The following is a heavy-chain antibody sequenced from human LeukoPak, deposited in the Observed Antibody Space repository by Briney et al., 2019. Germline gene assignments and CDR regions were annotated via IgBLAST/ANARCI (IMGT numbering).Heavy chain of an antibody. V-gene: IGHV4-59*08. D-gene: IGHD2-2*02. CDR3: ARRHCSSLTCNIGPSGNWLDP. CDR1: GGSMSNYW. Sequence: PSETLSLTCTVSGGSMSNYWWNWIRQPPGKGLEWIGYIYYDGSTYYNPALNSRVTISIDTSKNQFSLKLNSVTAADTAVYYCARRHCSSLTCNIGPSGNWLDPWGQGTLVTVSS. J-gene: IGHJ5*02. CDR2: IYYDGST.